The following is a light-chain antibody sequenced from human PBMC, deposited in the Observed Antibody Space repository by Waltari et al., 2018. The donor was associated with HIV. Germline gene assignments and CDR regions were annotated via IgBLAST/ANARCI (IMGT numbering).Light chain of an antibody. CDR2: EVS. V-gene: IGLV2-14*01. Sequence: QSALTQPASVSGSPGQSITISCTGTSSDVGGYNYVSWYQQHPGKAPNRMIYEVSNRPSGVSNRFSGSKSGNTASLTISGLQAEDEADYYCSSFTSNSTLVFGTGTKVTVL. CDR3: SSFTSNSTLV. CDR1: SSDVGGYNY. J-gene: IGLJ1*01.